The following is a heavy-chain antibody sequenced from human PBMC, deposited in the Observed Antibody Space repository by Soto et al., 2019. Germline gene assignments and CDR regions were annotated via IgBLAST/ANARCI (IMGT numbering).Heavy chain of an antibody. J-gene: IGHJ4*02. CDR3: ARGGGYDSFDY. D-gene: IGHD5-12*01. CDR2: ISHLEST. Sequence: KPSETLSLTCTVSGASISYGGFSWSWIRQSPGKGLEWIGYISHLESTYFHPSFKSRLTMSIDRTRNQFSLKLSSVTAADMAVYYCARGGGYDSFDYWGQGVLVTVSS. V-gene: IGHV4-30-2*06. CDR1: GASISYGGFS.